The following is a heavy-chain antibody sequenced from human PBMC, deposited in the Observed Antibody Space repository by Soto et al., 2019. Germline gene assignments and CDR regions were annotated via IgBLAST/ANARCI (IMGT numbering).Heavy chain of an antibody. CDR1: GFTFSSYW. CDR3: ARNYVYGLDV. Sequence: EVQLVESGGGLVQPGGSLRLSCAASGFTFSSYWMHWVRQAPGKGLVWVSRSNSDGSSTSYADSVKGRFTISRDNAKNTLYLQMNSLGAEDTAVYYCARNYVYGLDVWGLGTTVTVSS. V-gene: IGHV3-74*01. CDR2: SNSDGSST. J-gene: IGHJ6*01.